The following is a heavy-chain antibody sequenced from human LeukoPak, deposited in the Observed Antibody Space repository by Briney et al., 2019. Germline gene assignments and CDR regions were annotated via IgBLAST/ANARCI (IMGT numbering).Heavy chain of an antibody. CDR2: IFHSGST. V-gene: IGHV4-34*12. CDR3: ARAEPRGSIWYPY. CDR1: GASINDFY. Sequence: SETLSLTCAVSGASINDFYWTWIRQPPGKGLEWIGEIFHSGSTNYNPSLKSRVTISVDKSKNQFSLKLNSVTAADTAVYCARAEPRGSIWYPYWGQGTLVTVSS. D-gene: IGHD6-13*01. J-gene: IGHJ4*02.